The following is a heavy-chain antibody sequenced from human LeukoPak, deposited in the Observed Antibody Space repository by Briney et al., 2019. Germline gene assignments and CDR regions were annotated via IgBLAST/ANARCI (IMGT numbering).Heavy chain of an antibody. Sequence: GASVKVSCKASGYTFASYGISWVRQAPGQGLEWMGWINPYNGNTDYAQKFQGRVTMTTDTSTSTAYMELRSLRSDDTAVYYCAREIYGRFDYWGQGTLVTVSS. V-gene: IGHV1-18*01. D-gene: IGHD4-17*01. CDR2: INPYNGNT. CDR1: GYTFASYG. CDR3: AREIYGRFDY. J-gene: IGHJ4*02.